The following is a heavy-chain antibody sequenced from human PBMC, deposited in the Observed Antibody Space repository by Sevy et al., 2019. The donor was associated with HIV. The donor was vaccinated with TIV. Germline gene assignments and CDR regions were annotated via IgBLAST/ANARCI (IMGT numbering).Heavy chain of an antibody. CDR2: IIPIFGTA. J-gene: IGHJ4*02. CDR1: GGTFSSYA. CDR3: ARGTGVGSSWPYFDY. V-gene: IGHV1-69*13. D-gene: IGHD6-13*01. Sequence: ASVKVSCKAPGGTFSSYAISWVRQAPGQGLEWMGGIIPIFGTANYAQKFQGRVTITADESTSTAYMELSSLRSEDTAVYYCARGTGVGSSWPYFDYWGQGTLVTVSS.